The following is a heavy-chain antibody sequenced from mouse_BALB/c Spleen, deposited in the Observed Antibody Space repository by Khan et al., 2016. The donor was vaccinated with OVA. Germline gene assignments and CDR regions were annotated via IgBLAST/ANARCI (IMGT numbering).Heavy chain of an antibody. V-gene: IGHV3-2*02. CDR2: ISYSGST. CDR3: ARREEGNYFDY. Sequence: VQLKESGPGLVKPSQSLSLTCTVTGYSITSDYAWNWIRQFPGNKLEWMGYISYSGSTSYNPSLKSRISINRDTSKHQFFLQLNSVTTEDTAKYDCARREEGNYFDYWGQGTTLTVSS. J-gene: IGHJ2*01. CDR1: GYSITSDYA.